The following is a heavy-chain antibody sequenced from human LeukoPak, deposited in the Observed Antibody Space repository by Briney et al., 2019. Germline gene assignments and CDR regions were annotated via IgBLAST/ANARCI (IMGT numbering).Heavy chain of an antibody. D-gene: IGHD3/OR15-3a*01. Sequence: GESLKIPCKGSGYFFTTYCIGWVRQMPGKSVEWMGIIFPGDSETKYSPSFQGQVTISADKFITTASLQWSSLKASDTAMYYCARSRSGTSYDYWGQGTLVTVSS. J-gene: IGHJ4*02. CDR3: ARSRSGTSYDY. V-gene: IGHV5-51*01. CDR2: IFPGDSET. CDR1: GYFFTTYC.